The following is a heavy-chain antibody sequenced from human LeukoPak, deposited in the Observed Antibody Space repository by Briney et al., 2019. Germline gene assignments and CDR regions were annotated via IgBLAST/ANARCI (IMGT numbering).Heavy chain of an antibody. D-gene: IGHD3-10*01. Sequence: GGSLRLSCAASGFTFSSYAMSWVRQAPGKGLEWVSAISGSGGSTYYADSVKGRFTISRDNSKNTLYLQMNSLRAEDTAVYYCAKFGRGLWFGEPILEGGTDYWGQGTLVTVSS. CDR3: AKFGRGLWFGEPILEGGTDY. J-gene: IGHJ4*02. CDR1: GFTFSSYA. CDR2: ISGSGGST. V-gene: IGHV3-23*01.